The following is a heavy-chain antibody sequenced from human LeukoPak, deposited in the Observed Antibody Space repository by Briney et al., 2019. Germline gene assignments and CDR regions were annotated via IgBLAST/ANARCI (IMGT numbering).Heavy chain of an antibody. CDR2: IKKDGSEK. Sequence: GGSLRLSCAASGFTFSTYWMSWVRQAPGKGLEWVANIKKDGSEKYYVNSVKGRFTISRDNSKNTLYLQMNSLRAEDTAVYYCAKSGIPPYYYYYGMDVWGQGTTVTVSS. D-gene: IGHD2-21*01. CDR3: AKSGIPPYYYYYGMDV. J-gene: IGHJ6*02. CDR1: GFTFSTYW. V-gene: IGHV3-7*03.